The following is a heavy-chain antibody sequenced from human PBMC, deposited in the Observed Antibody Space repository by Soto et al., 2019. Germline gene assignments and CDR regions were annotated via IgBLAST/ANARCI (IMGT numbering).Heavy chain of an antibody. CDR1: GFTFSSYS. V-gene: IGHV3-21*01. CDR3: ARDEGEMATTDAFDT. D-gene: IGHD5-12*01. CDR2: ISSSSSYI. Sequence: GGSLRLSCAASGFTFSSYSMNWVRQAPGKGLEWVSSISSSSSYIYYADSVKGRFTISRDNAKNSLYLQMNSLRAEDTAVYYCARDEGEMATTDAFDTWGQGTMVTVSS. J-gene: IGHJ3*02.